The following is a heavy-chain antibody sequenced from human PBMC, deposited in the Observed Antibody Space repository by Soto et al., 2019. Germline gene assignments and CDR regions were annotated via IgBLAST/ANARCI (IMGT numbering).Heavy chain of an antibody. J-gene: IGHJ6*02. Sequence: EVQLLESGGGLVQPGGSLRLSCAASGFTFSSYAMSWVRQAPGKGLEWVSALSGSGGSTYYADSVKGRFTISRDNSKNTLYLKMTSLRAEDTAVYYCAKGASGYYYYGMDVWGQGTTVTVSS. V-gene: IGHV3-23*01. D-gene: IGHD3-10*01. CDR3: AKGASGYYYYGMDV. CDR1: GFTFSSYA. CDR2: LSGSGGST.